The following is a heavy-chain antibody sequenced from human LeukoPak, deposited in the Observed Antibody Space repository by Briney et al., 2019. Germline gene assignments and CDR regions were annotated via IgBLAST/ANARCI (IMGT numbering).Heavy chain of an antibody. J-gene: IGHJ3*02. Sequence: SETLSLTCTVSGGGISNHYWSWIRQPPGKGLEWIVYIYYDGSTDYSPSLRSRVTISLDTSKNQFSLRLSPVTAADTAVYYCARSSRDPDRAFDIWGQGTMVTVSS. D-gene: IGHD5-24*01. V-gene: IGHV4-59*11. CDR3: ARSSRDPDRAFDI. CDR1: GGGISNHY. CDR2: IYYDGST.